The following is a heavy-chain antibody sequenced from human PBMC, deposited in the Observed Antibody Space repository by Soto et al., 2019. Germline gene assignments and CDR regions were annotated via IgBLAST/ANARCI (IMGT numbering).Heavy chain of an antibody. CDR3: ARRHYCRGDCTINPDYYYWMDV. Sequence: PVESLQISCKGSGYSFTSYWIGWVRQMPGKGLEWMGIIYPGDSDIIYSPSVQGQVTISADMSISTAYLQWSSLKASDTAIYYCARRHYCRGDCTINPDYYYWMDVWGQGTTVAVS. CDR1: GYSFTSYW. J-gene: IGHJ6*02. D-gene: IGHD2-21*02. CDR2: IYPGDSDI. V-gene: IGHV5-51*01.